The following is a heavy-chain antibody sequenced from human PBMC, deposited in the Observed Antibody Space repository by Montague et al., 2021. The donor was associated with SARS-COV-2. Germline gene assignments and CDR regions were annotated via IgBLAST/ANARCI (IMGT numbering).Heavy chain of an antibody. CDR3: TTVADILAGFSSLFDL. J-gene: IGHJ2*01. V-gene: IGHV3-15*05. Sequence: SLRLSCAASGFTFSDAWMSWVRQPPGKGLGWVGRIRSKNDGGTRDYGAPVKGKFTISRDDSKSTLYLQMNNLKAEDTAIYYCTTVADILAGFSSLFDLWGRGALVTVSS. D-gene: IGHD3-9*01. CDR2: IRSKNDGGTR. CDR1: GFTFSDAW.